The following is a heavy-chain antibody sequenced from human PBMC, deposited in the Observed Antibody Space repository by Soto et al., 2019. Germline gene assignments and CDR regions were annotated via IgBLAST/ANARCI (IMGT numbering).Heavy chain of an antibody. Sequence: SVKVSCKASGGTFSSYAISWVRQAPGQGLEWMGWIIPIFGTANYAQKFQGRVTITTDTSTSTAYMELRSLRSDDTAVYYCARGGGPITMVRGVIPYYYYGMDVWGQGTTVTVSS. V-gene: IGHV1-69*05. D-gene: IGHD3-10*01. J-gene: IGHJ6*02. CDR2: IIPIFGTA. CDR1: GGTFSSYA. CDR3: ARGGGPITMVRGVIPYYYYGMDV.